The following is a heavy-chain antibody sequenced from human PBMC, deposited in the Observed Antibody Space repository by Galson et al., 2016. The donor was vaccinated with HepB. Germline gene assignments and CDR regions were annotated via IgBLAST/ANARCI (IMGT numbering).Heavy chain of an antibody. CDR3: ARDESPRITIFGGGNWGDAFDI. CDR2: ISTAGST. J-gene: IGHJ3*02. CDR1: GFSVRSSS. V-gene: IGHV3-53*01. Sequence: SLRLSCAATGFSVRSSSMTWVRQAPGKGLEWVSLISTAGSTNYADSVKGRFTISRDNAKNSLYLQMDSLRAEDTAVYYCARDESPRITIFGGGNWGDAFDIWGQGTMVTVSS. D-gene: IGHD3-3*01.